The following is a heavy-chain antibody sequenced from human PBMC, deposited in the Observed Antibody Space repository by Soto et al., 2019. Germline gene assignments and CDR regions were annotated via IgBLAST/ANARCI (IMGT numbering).Heavy chain of an antibody. D-gene: IGHD1-26*01. CDR2: INHLETT. V-gene: IGHV4-30-2*01. CDR3: ARGGGSDSFDY. Sequence: QLQLHESGSGLVKPSQTLSLTCTVSGASITFGGYSWSWIRQTPGKGLEWIGYINHLETTFYNPSFESRLTLSIDRAKNQVSLKLHSMSAADRAVYFCARGGGSDSFDYWGQGILVTVSS. J-gene: IGHJ4*02. CDR1: GASITFGGYS.